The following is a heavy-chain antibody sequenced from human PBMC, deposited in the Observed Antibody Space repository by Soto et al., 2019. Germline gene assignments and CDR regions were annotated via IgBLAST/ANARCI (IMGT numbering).Heavy chain of an antibody. CDR3: ARRYGVAFDI. CDR1: GGSISSYY. CDR2: IYYSGST. Sequence: QVQLQESAPGLVKPSETLSLTCTVSGGSISSYYWSWIRQPPGKGLEWIGYIYYSGSTNYNPSLKSRVTISVDTSKNQFSLKLSSVTAADTAVYYCARRYGVAFDIWGQGTMVTVSS. J-gene: IGHJ3*02. D-gene: IGHD3-10*01. V-gene: IGHV4-59*08.